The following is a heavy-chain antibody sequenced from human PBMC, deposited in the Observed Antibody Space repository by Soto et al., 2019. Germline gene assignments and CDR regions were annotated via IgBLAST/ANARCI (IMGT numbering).Heavy chain of an antibody. V-gene: IGHV4-39*01. CDR1: GGSISSSSYY. CDR2: IYYSGSS. D-gene: IGHD6-19*01. J-gene: IGHJ6*02. CDR3: ARQVYPSIAVPGTRYYHGLDV. Sequence: SETLSLTCTVSGGSISSSSYYWGWIRQPPGKGLEWIGRIYYSGSSYYNRSLKSRGTISVDTSKNQFSLKLSSVTAADTAVHYCARQVYPSIAVPGTRYYHGLDVSGQGTTLTVSS.